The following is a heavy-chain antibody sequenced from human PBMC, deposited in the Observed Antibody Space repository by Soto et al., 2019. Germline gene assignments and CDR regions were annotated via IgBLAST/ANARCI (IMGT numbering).Heavy chain of an antibody. V-gene: IGHV3-30*03. D-gene: IGHD6-13*01. CDR2: ISYDGSNK. CDR3: ATSGGQLAPLY. Sequence: ESVGGVVQPGRSLRLSCAASGFTFSSYGMHWVRQAPGKGLEWVAVISYDGSNKYYADSVKGRFTISRDNSKNTLYLQMNSLRAEDTAVYYCATSGGQLAPLYWGQGTLVTVSS. CDR1: GFTFSSYG. J-gene: IGHJ4*02.